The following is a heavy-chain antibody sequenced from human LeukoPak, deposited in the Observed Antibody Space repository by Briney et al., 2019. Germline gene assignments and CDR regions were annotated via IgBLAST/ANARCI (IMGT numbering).Heavy chain of an antibody. CDR2: IYYSGST. Sequence: SETLSLTCTVSGGSISSSSYYWGWIRQPPGKGLEWIGSIYYSGSTYYNPSLKSRVTISVDTSKNQFSLKLSSVTAADTAVYYCASLYYYDSSGYYRYFDYWGQGTLVTVSS. D-gene: IGHD3-22*01. CDR3: ASLYYYDSSGYYRYFDY. J-gene: IGHJ4*02. CDR1: GGSISSSSYY. V-gene: IGHV4-39*07.